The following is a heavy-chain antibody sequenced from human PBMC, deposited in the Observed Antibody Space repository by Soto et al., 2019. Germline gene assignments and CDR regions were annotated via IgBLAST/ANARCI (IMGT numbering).Heavy chain of an antibody. CDR1: GYTFTGYY. J-gene: IGHJ6*02. V-gene: IGHV1-2*02. CDR2: INPNSGGP. CDR3: ARDYWSGDRYYYGMDV. D-gene: IGHD3-3*01. Sequence: ASVKVSCKASGYTFTGYYIHWVRQAPGQRLEWMGYINPNSGGPNHAQKFQGRVTMTRDTSISTAYMELSRLRSDDTAVYFCARDYWSGDRYYYGMDVWGQGTTVTVS.